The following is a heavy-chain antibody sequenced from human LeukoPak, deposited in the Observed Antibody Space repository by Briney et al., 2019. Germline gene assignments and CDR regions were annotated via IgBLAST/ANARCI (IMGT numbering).Heavy chain of an antibody. CDR3: VRYVVSGSGIYYFDY. D-gene: IGHD3-10*01. CDR1: GGSISSSSHY. CDR2: VYYSGRT. J-gene: IGHJ4*02. V-gene: IGHV4-39*01. Sequence: PSETLSLTCTVSGGSISSSSHYWSWMRQPPGEGLEWIASVYYSGRTYYNPSLKSRVTTSVDTSKNQFSLKLSSVTAADTAVFYCVRYVVSGSGIYYFDYWGQGTLVTVSS.